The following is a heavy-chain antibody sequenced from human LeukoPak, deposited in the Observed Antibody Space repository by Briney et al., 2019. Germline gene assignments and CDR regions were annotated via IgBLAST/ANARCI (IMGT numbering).Heavy chain of an antibody. CDR1: GFTVSSSY. D-gene: IGHD6-19*01. CDR3: ARGSIAVNWFDP. J-gene: IGHJ5*02. Sequence: GGSLRLSCAASGFTVSSSYMSWVRQAPGKGLEWVSVIYSGGSTYYADSVKGRFTISRDNSKNTLYLQMNSLRAEDTAVYYCARGSIAVNWFDPWGQGTLVTVSS. V-gene: IGHV3-53*01. CDR2: IYSGGST.